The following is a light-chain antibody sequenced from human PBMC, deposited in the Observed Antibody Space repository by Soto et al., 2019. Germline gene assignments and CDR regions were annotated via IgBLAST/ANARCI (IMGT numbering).Light chain of an antibody. J-gene: IGKJ2*01. CDR1: QSISNY. V-gene: IGKV1-39*01. CDR3: QQSYSAPRT. CDR2: AAS. Sequence: DIQMTQSPSSLSASVGDRVTITCRASQSISNYLNWYQQKPGKAPKFLIYAASSLHSGVPSRFSGSGSGTDCTLTISSLQPEDFATYYCQQSYSAPRTFGQGTKLEIK.